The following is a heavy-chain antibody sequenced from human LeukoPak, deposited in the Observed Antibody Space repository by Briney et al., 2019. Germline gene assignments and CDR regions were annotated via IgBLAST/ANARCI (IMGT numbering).Heavy chain of an antibody. Sequence: GGSLRLSCAASEFTFSTYGMHWVRQAPGKGLEWVAVISYDGSYKFYADSVKGRFTISRDNSKSTLYLQVNSLRAEDTAVYYCAKDRYSGLNTIDYWGQGTLVTVSS. J-gene: IGHJ4*02. D-gene: IGHD6-13*01. V-gene: IGHV3-30*18. CDR2: ISYDGSYK. CDR3: AKDRYSGLNTIDY. CDR1: EFTFSTYG.